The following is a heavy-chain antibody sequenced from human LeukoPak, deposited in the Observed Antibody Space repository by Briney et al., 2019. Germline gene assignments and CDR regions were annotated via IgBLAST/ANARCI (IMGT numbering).Heavy chain of an antibody. D-gene: IGHD6-13*01. CDR2: VSASSDI. V-gene: IGHV3-21*01. CDR1: GFTFSSYT. J-gene: IGHJ4*02. CDR3: AREAAAGNYLDY. Sequence: GGSLRLSCAASGFTFSSYTMNWVRQAPGKGLQWVSTVSASSDIHYPDSVKGRFTISRDNAKNSLYLQMNSLRAEDTAVYYCAREAAAGNYLDYWGQGTLVTVSS.